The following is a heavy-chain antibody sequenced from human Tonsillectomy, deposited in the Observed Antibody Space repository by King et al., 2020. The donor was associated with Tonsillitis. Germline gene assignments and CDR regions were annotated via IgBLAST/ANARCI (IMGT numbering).Heavy chain of an antibody. D-gene: IGHD2-15*01. J-gene: IGHJ6*02. CDR1: GFSFRGYG. CDR3: ARDSNRYSSYYGMDV. CDR2: IWYDGSNK. Sequence: VQLVQSGGGVVQPGRSLRLSCAASGFSFRGYGMHWVRQAPGKGLDWVALIWYDGSNKYYADSVRGRFTISRDNSKNTPYLQMNNLRAEDTALYYCARDSNRYSSYYGMDVWGQGTTVTVSS. V-gene: IGHV3-33*01.